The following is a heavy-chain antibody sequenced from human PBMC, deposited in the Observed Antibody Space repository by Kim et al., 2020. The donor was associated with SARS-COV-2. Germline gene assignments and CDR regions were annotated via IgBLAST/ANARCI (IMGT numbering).Heavy chain of an antibody. CDR3: ARLFSDYDFWSGLDY. CDR2: ISYDGSNK. CDR1: GFTFSSYA. V-gene: IGHV3-30-3*01. D-gene: IGHD3-3*01. Sequence: GGSLRLSCAASGFTFSSYAMHWVRQAPGKGLEWVAVISYDGSNKYYADSVKGRFTISRDNSKNTLYLQMNSLRAEDTAVYYCARLFSDYDFWSGLDYWGQGTLVTVSS. J-gene: IGHJ4*02.